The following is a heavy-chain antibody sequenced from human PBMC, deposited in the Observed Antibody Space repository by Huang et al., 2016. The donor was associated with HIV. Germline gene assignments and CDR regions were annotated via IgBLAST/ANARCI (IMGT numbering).Heavy chain of an antibody. CDR2: MNPNRGNT. V-gene: IGHV1-8*01. CDR3: ARGLLIVRVPAAIKEDAFDV. Sequence: QVQLVQSGAEARRPGASVRVSCTASGYTFTNYDINWVRQAPGQGLEGMGWMNPNRGNTGYSQKFQDRVTMTSSTTTTTAYMELSSLRSEDTAVDYCARGLLIVRVPAAIKEDAFDVWGQGTMVTVSS. J-gene: IGHJ3*01. CDR1: GYTFTNYD. D-gene: IGHD2-2*02.